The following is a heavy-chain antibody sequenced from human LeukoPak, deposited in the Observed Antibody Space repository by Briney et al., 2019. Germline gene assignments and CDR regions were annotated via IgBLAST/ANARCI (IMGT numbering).Heavy chain of an antibody. D-gene: IGHD6-19*01. V-gene: IGHV3-23*01. CDR1: RFTFSSYA. Sequence: PGGSLRLSCAASRFTFSSYAMSWVRQAPGKGLGWVSAISGSGGSTYYADSVKGRFTISRDNSKNTLYLQMNSLRAEDTAVYYCAKEGLENDAFDIWGQGTMVTVSS. J-gene: IGHJ3*02. CDR2: ISGSGGST. CDR3: AKEGLENDAFDI.